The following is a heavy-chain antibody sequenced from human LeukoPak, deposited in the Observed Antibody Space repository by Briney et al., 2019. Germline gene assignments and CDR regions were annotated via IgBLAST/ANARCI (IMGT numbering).Heavy chain of an antibody. CDR2: IRSTANGYAT. CDR1: GFTFSGSA. D-gene: IGHD2-8*01. CDR3: TTDPRSEICTNGVCYINRFDY. J-gene: IGHJ4*02. Sequence: GGSLRLSCAASGFTFSGSALHWVRQASGKGLEWVGRIRSTANGYATAYAASVKGRFTISRDDSKNTAYLQMDSLKTEDTAVYYCTTDPRSEICTNGVCYINRFDYWGQGTLVTVSS. V-gene: IGHV3-73*01.